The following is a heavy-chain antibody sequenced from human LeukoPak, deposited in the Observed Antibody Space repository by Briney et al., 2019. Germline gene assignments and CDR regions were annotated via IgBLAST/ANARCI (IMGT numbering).Heavy chain of an antibody. J-gene: IGHJ4*02. Sequence: ASVKVSCKASGYTFTSYGISWVRQAPGQGLEWMGWISAYNGNTNYAQKLQGRVTMTTDTSTSTAYMELRSLRSDDTAVYYCARDDSVWFGELSHDYWGQGTLVSLSS. CDR2: ISAYNGNT. CDR3: ARDDSVWFGELSHDY. V-gene: IGHV1-18*01. CDR1: GYTFTSYG. D-gene: IGHD3-10*01.